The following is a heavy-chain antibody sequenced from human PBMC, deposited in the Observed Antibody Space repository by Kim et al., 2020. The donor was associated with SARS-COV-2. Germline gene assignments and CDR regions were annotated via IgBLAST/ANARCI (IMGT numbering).Heavy chain of an antibody. J-gene: IGHJ6*02. V-gene: IGHV5-10-1*01. D-gene: IGHD1-1*01. CDR1: GYSFTSYW. Sequence: GESLKISCKGSGYSFTSYWISWVRQMPGKGLEWMGRIDPSDSYTNYSPSFQGHVTISADKSISTAYLQWSSLKASDTAMYYCARRGSSVQLERLGGPYGMDVWGQGTTVTVSS. CDR2: IDPSDSYT. CDR3: ARRGSSVQLERLGGPYGMDV.